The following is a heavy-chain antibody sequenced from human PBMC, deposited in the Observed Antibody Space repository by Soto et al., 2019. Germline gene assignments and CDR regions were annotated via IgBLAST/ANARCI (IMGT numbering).Heavy chain of an antibody. V-gene: IGHV4-59*01. CDR1: CGSIISYY. Sequence: SETLSLTCTFSCGSIISYYWSWIRQPPGKGLEWIGYIYYSGSTNYNPSLKSRVTISVDTSKNQFSLKLSSVTAADTAVYYCARGSGYYHDYWGQGTLVTVSS. CDR2: IYYSGST. D-gene: IGHD3-22*01. CDR3: ARGSGYYHDY. J-gene: IGHJ4*02.